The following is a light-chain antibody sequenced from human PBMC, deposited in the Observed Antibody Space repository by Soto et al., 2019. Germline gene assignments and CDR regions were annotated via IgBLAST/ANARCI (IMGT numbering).Light chain of an antibody. V-gene: IGKV3D-15*01. CDR2: AAS. CDR1: QSVTSN. Sequence: EIVLTQSPDTLAVSPGEVATLSCWASQSVTSNLAWYQQKRGQAPRLLIYAASTRATGVPARFSGSGSGTEFTLTISSLQSGDFAVYYWQQYNSWPAITFGQGTRLEIK. CDR3: QQYNSWPAIT. J-gene: IGKJ5*01.